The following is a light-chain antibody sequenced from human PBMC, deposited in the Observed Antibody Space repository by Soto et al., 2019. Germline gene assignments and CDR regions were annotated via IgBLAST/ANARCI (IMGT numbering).Light chain of an antibody. CDR3: NSYTGWIYV. Sequence: QSALTQPPSASGSPGQSVTISCTGTSSDVGGYDYVSWYQHHPGKAPKLIIFEVNKRPSGVPDRFSSSKFGNTASLTVSGLQAEDEADYYCNSYTGWIYVFGTGTKLTVL. CDR1: SSDVGGYDY. V-gene: IGLV2-8*01. J-gene: IGLJ1*01. CDR2: EVN.